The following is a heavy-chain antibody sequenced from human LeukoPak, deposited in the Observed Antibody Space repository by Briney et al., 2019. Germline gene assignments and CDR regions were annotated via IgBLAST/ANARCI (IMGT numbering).Heavy chain of an antibody. CDR1: GFTFSSYW. V-gene: IGHV3-7*01. CDR3: ARDTEGGSYYFDY. J-gene: IGHJ4*02. D-gene: IGHD3-16*01. CDR2: IKQDGSEK. Sequence: GGSLRLSCAASGFTFSSYWMHWVRQAPGKGLEWVANIKQDGSEKYYVDSVKGRFTISRDNAKNSLYLQMNSLRAEDTAVYYCARDTEGGSYYFDYWGQGTLVTVSS.